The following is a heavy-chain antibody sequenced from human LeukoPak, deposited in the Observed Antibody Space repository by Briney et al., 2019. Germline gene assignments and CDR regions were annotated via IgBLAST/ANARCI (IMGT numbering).Heavy chain of an antibody. J-gene: IGHJ6*02. CDR1: GFTFSIYA. D-gene: IGHD5-18*01. CDR3: AKDSDTSMVYYYYGMDV. V-gene: IGHV3-23*01. CDR2: ISGSDNST. Sequence: GGSLRLSCAASGFTFSIYAMSWVRQAPGKGLEWVSVISGSDNSTYYADSVKGRFTISRDNSKNTLYLQMNSLRAEDTAVYYCAKDSDTSMVYYYYGMDVWGQGSTVTVSS.